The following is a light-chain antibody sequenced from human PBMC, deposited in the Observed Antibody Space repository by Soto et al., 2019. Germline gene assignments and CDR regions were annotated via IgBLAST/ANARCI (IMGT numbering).Light chain of an antibody. CDR2: DAS. CDR1: QSVSSY. Sequence: EVVMRQSSATLSLSPGERATLSCRASQSVSSYLAWYQQKPGQSPRLLIYDASNRATGIPARFSGSGSGTDFTLTISSLEPEDFAVYYGQQRGNWPTLTFGGGTKVDIK. J-gene: IGKJ4*01. CDR3: QQRGNWPTLT. V-gene: IGKV3-11*01.